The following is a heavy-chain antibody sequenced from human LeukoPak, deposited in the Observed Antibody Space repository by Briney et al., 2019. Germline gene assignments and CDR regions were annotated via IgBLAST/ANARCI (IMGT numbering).Heavy chain of an antibody. D-gene: IGHD4-17*01. V-gene: IGHV4-31*03. CDR1: GGSISSGGYY. CDR3: AREDSVTKAFDY. Sequence: SETLSLTCTVSGGSISSGGYYWSWIRQHPGKGLEWIGYIYHRGSTDANPSLKSRATISLDTSNNQFSLSLNSVTAADTAVYFCAREDSVTKAFDYWGQGTLVTVSS. J-gene: IGHJ4*02. CDR2: IYHRGST.